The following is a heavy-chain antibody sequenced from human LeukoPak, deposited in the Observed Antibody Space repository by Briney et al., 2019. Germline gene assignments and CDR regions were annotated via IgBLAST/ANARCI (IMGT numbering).Heavy chain of an antibody. V-gene: IGHV4-59*01. Sequence: SETLSLTCTVSGGSISSYYWSWIRQPPGKGLEWIGYIYYSGSTNYNPSLKSRVTISVDTSKNQFSLKLSFVTAADTAVYYCARAPSSTDPGVWDKGTTVTVSS. CDR3: ARAPSSTDPGV. J-gene: IGHJ6*04. CDR1: GGSISSYY. D-gene: IGHD2-2*01. CDR2: IYYSGST.